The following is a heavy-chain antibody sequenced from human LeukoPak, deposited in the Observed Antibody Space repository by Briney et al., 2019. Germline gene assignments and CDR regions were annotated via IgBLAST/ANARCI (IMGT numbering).Heavy chain of an antibody. CDR1: GGTFSSYA. CDR3: ARGGLSDYYDSSGYYFRFDY. Sequence: SVKVSCKASGGTFSSYAISWVRQAPGQGLEWMGGIIPIFGTANYAQKFQGRVTNTADESTSTAYMELSSLRSEDTAVYYCARGGLSDYYDSSGYYFRFDYWGQGTLVTVSS. V-gene: IGHV1-69*13. CDR2: IIPIFGTA. J-gene: IGHJ4*02. D-gene: IGHD3-22*01.